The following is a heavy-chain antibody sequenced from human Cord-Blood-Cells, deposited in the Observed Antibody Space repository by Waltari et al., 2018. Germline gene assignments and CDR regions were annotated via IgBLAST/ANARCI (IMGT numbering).Heavy chain of an antibody. Sequence: QVQLVQSGAEVKKPGSSVKVSCKASGGTFSSYAISWVRQAPGQGLEWMGGSIPIFGTANYAQKFQGRVTITADKSTSTAYMELSSLRSEDTAGYYCAANIAAAGTVDYWGQGTLVTVSS. D-gene: IGHD6-13*01. J-gene: IGHJ4*02. V-gene: IGHV1-69*06. CDR3: AANIAAAGTVDY. CDR1: GGTFSSYA. CDR2: SIPIFGTA.